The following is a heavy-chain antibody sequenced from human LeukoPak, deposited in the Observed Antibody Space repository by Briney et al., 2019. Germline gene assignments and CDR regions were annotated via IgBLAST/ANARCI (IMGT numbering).Heavy chain of an antibody. V-gene: IGHV3-30-3*01. CDR1: GFTFSSYA. J-gene: IGHJ4*02. Sequence: PGGSLRLSCATSGFTFSSYAMHWVRQAPGKGLEWVAVISRDGTNKYYVDSVKGRFTFSRDNSRNTLYLQMNSLRAEDTAVYYCARAVEYSSSSFDYWGQGTLVTVSS. CDR2: ISRDGTNK. CDR3: ARAVEYSSSSFDY. D-gene: IGHD6-6*01.